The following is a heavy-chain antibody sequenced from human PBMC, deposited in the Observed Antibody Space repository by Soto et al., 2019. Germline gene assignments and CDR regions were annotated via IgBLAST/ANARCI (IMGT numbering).Heavy chain of an antibody. CDR2: IIPIFGTA. J-gene: IGHJ6*02. CDR3: ARDRSIAVAGTDYYYYYYGMDV. V-gene: IGHV1-69*13. D-gene: IGHD6-19*01. CDR1: GGTFSSYA. Sequence: SVKVSCKASGGTFSSYAISWVRQAPGQGLEWMGGIIPIFGTANYAQKFQGRVTITADESTSTAYMELSSLRSEDTAVYYCARDRSIAVAGTDYYYYYYGMDVWGQGTTVTVSS.